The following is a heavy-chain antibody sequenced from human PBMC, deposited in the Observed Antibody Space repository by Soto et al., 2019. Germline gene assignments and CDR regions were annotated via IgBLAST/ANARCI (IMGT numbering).Heavy chain of an antibody. V-gene: IGHV3-11*01. Sequence: GGSLRLSCAASGFTFSDYYMSWIRQAPGKGLEWVSYISSSGSTIYYADSVKGRFTLSRDNAKNSLYLQMNSLRAEDTAVYYCARGYGNKATVDYYYGMDVWGQGTTVTVSS. D-gene: IGHD4-17*01. CDR3: ARGYGNKATVDYYYGMDV. CDR1: GFTFSDYY. CDR2: ISSSGSTI. J-gene: IGHJ6*02.